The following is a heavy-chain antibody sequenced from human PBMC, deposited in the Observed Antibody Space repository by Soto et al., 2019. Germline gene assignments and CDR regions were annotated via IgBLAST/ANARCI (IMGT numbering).Heavy chain of an antibody. V-gene: IGHV3-15*07. Sequence: GGSLRLSCAASGFTFSNAWMNWVRQAPGKGLEWVGRIKSKTDGGTTDYAAPVKGRFTISRDDSKNTLYLQMNSLKTEDTAVYYCTTDIVGATRPVPLPGPWDYWGQGTLVTVSS. CDR1: GFTFSNAW. CDR3: TTDIVGATRPVPLPGPWDY. D-gene: IGHD1-26*01. J-gene: IGHJ4*02. CDR2: IKSKTDGGTT.